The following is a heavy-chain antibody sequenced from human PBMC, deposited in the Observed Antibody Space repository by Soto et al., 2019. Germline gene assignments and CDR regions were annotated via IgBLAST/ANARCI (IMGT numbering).Heavy chain of an antibody. V-gene: IGHV1-69*01. CDR1: GDTSTTYV. D-gene: IGHD2-21*01. CDR2: INPMSRTA. J-gene: IGHJ4*02. Sequence: VQLVQSGSEVKKPGSSVKVSCKASGDTSTTYVVSWVRQAPGNGLEWMGGINPMSRTAKYAEKYSGRVTITADEATKTVYLDLTTLRFEDTAVYFCVRGTYCGPGCYFAREYWGQGTLVAVS. CDR3: VRGTYCGPGCYFAREY.